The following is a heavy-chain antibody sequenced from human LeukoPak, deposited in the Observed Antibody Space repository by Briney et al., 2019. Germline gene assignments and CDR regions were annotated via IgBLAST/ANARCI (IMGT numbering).Heavy chain of an antibody. CDR1: GGSISSSSYY. CDR3: ARSSYGGYFDY. V-gene: IGHV4-39*01. Sequence: PSETLSLTCTVSGGSISSSSYYWGWIRQPPGKGLEWIGSIYYSGSTYYNPSLKSRVTISVDTSKNQFSLKLSSVTAADTAVYYCARSSYGGYFDYWGQGTLVTVSS. CDR2: IYYSGST. D-gene: IGHD4-23*01. J-gene: IGHJ4*02.